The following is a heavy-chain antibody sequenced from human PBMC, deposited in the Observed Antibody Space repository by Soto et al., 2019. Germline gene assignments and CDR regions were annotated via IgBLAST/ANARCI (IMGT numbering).Heavy chain of an antibody. V-gene: IGHV3-21*01. CDR3: ANIVVVPAAMGDDAFDS. CDR1: GFTFSSYS. CDR2: ISSSSSYI. J-gene: IGHJ3*02. D-gene: IGHD2-2*01. Sequence: EVQLVESGGGLVKPGGSLRLSCAASGFTFSSYSMNWVRQAPGKGLEWVSSISSSSSYIYYADSVKGRFTISRDNAKNSLYLQMNSQRAEDTAVYYWANIVVVPAAMGDDAFDSWGQGTMVTVSS.